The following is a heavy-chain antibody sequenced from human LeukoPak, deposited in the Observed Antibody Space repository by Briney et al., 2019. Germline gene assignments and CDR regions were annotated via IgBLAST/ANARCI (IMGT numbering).Heavy chain of an antibody. J-gene: IGHJ2*01. CDR2: IYYSRST. CDR1: GGSISGSSYY. V-gene: IGHV4-39*01. Sequence: PSETLSLTCTVSGGSISGSSYYWGWIRQPPGKGLEWIGSIYYSRSTYYNPSLKSRVTISVDTSKNQFSLKLSSLTAADTAVYYCARGVTMIVVVIHDWYFDLWGRGTLVTVSS. CDR3: ARGVTMIVVVIHDWYFDL. D-gene: IGHD3-22*01.